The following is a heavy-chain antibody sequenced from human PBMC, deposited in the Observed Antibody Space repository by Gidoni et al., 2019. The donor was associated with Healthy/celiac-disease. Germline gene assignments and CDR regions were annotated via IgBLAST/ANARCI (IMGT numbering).Heavy chain of an antibody. CDR1: GYTFTSYA. Sequence: QVRLVQSGAEVKKPGASVKVSCQASGYTFTSYAMHWVRQAPGQRLEWMGWINAGNGNTKYSQKFQGRVTITRDTSASTAYMELSSLRSEDTAVYYCAREDYNYYYGMDVWGQGTTVTVSS. CDR3: AREDYNYYYGMDV. J-gene: IGHJ6*02. CDR2: INAGNGNT. V-gene: IGHV1-3*01.